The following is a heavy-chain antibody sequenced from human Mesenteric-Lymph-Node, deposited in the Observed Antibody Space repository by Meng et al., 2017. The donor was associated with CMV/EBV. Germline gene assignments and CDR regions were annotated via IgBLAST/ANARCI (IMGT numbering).Heavy chain of an antibody. CDR2: IQYDGSNK. CDR1: GFTFSSYN. D-gene: IGHD3-10*01. V-gene: IGHV3-30*02. Sequence: GESLKISCAASGFTFSSYNMHWVRQAPGKGLEWVAFIQYDGSNKHYIDSVQGRFTISRDDSKNTVYLQMNSLRADDTAVYYCARDQAGTPMGWFDSWGQGTLVTVSS. CDR3: ARDQAGTPMGWFDS. J-gene: IGHJ5*01.